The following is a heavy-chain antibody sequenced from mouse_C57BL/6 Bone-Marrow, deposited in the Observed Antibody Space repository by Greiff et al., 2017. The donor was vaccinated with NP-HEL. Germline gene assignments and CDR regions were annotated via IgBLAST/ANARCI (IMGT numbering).Heavy chain of an antibody. CDR3: ARPRYYGAGFAY. CDR2: ISSGSSTI. CDR1: GFTFSDYG. Sequence: DVQLVESGGGLVKPGGSLKLSCAASGFTFSDYGMHWVRQAPEKGLEWVAYISSGSSTIYYAATVKGRFTISRDNAKNTLFLQMTSLRSEDTAMYYCARPRYYGAGFAYWGQGTRVTVSA. J-gene: IGHJ3*01. D-gene: IGHD1-1*01. V-gene: IGHV5-17*01.